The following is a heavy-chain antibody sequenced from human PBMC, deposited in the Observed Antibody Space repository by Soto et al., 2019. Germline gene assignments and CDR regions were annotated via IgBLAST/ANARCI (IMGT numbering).Heavy chain of an antibody. J-gene: IGHJ4*02. Sequence: SQTLSLTCVISGDNVSSDSAGWNWIRQSPSRGLEWLGRTYFRSKWSTKYAVSLKSRITLKSDTSKNQFSLQLTSVTPADTAVYFCARDESYPYYFDYWGQGILVTVS. D-gene: IGHD3-10*01. V-gene: IGHV6-1*01. CDR2: TYFRSKWST. CDR1: GDNVSSDSAG. CDR3: ARDESYPYYFDY.